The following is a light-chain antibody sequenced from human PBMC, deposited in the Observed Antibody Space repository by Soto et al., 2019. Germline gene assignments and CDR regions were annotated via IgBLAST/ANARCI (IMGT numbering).Light chain of an antibody. Sequence: SYELTQPPSVSVAPGKTARIACEGDNVGSKSVNWYQQKPGQAPVLVIFYDSDRPSGIPERFSGSNSGNTATLSISRVEGGDEADYYCQVCDSGSDRFGGGTKLTVL. CDR3: QVCDSGSDR. V-gene: IGLV3-21*04. J-gene: IGLJ2*01. CDR1: NVGSKS. CDR2: YDS.